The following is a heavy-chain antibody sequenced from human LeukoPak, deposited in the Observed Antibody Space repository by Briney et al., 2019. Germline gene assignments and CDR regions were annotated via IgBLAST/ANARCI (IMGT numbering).Heavy chain of an antibody. CDR1: GFTFSSYA. D-gene: IGHD2-21*01. CDR2: IQNDASTE. Sequence: GGSLRLSCAASGFTFSSYAMHWVRQAPGKGLEWVAVIQNDASTENFADSVKGRFTISRDNSKNTVFLQMNSLRVEDTAVYYCARELSQIVWGGLDYGGQGTLVSVSS. CDR3: ARELSQIVWGGLDY. V-gene: IGHV3-30-3*01. J-gene: IGHJ4*02.